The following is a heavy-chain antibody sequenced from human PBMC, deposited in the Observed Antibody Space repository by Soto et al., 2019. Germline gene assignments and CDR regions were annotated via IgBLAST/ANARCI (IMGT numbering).Heavy chain of an antibody. Sequence: QLQLQESGPGLVKPSETLSLTCTVSGGSISGSSYYWGWIRQPPGQGMEWIGSTHYSGSTYYKPSLKSRVTVSVDKSKNQFSLKLSSVTAADTVVYYCARGHGGITVFGAPGHFDYWGQGTLVTVSS. D-gene: IGHD3-3*01. V-gene: IGHV4-39*01. J-gene: IGHJ4*02. CDR2: THYSGST. CDR1: GGSISGSSYY. CDR3: ARGHGGITVFGAPGHFDY.